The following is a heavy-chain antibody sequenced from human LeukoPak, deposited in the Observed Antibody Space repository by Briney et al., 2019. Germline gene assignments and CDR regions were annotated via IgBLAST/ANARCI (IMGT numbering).Heavy chain of an antibody. J-gene: IGHJ6*02. CDR2: IYHSGSGST. V-gene: IGHV4-30-2*01. D-gene: IGHD3-10*01. CDR1: GGSISRGGHS. Sequence: SETLSLTCTVSGGSISRGGHSWSWIRQPPGKGLEWIGYIYHSGSGSTYYNPSLKSRVTISIDKSKNQFSLKLNSVTAADTAVYYCARGENYGPRRGTDVWGQGTTVTVSS. CDR3: ARGENYGPRRGTDV.